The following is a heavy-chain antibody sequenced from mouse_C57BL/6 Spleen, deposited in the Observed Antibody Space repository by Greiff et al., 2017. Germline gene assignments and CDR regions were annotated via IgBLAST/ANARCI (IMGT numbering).Heavy chain of an antibody. CDR3: ARQGGTSGY. J-gene: IGHJ2*01. CDR1: GFTFSSYG. D-gene: IGHD4-1*01. CDR2: ISSGGSYT. V-gene: IGHV5-6*01. Sequence: EVKLVESGGDLVKPGGSLKLSCAASGFTFSSYGMSWVRQTPDNRLEWVATISSGGSYTYYPDSVKGRFTISRDNAKNTLYLQMSSLKAEDTAMYYCARQGGTSGYGGQGTTLTVSA.